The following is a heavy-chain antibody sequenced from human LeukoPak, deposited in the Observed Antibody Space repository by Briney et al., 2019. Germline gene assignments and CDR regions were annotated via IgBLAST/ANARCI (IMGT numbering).Heavy chain of an antibody. CDR3: ASSYCSSTSCYNWFDP. Sequence: SVKVSCKASGYTFTSYDINWVRQAPGQGLEWMGGIIPIFGTANYAQKFQGRVTITADESTSTAYMELSSLRSEDTAVYYCASSYCSSTSCYNWFDPWGQGTLVTVSS. CDR2: IIPIFGTA. J-gene: IGHJ5*02. D-gene: IGHD2-2*01. V-gene: IGHV1-69*13. CDR1: GYTFTSYD.